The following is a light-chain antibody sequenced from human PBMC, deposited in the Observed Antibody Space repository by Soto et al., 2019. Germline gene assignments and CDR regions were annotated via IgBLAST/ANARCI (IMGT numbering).Light chain of an antibody. CDR2: AAS. CDR1: QSISVH. J-gene: IGKJ2*01. Sequence: DIQMTQSPSSLSASVGETVTITCRASQSISVHLNWYQQKPGKVPKLLIYAASNLQSGVPSSFSGRGSETDFALTVISLQPEDFATYYCQQSYSTPYTFGQGTKLQIK. V-gene: IGKV1-39*01. CDR3: QQSYSTPYT.